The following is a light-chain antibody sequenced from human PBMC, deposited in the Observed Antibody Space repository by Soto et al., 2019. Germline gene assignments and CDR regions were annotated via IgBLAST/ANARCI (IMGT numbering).Light chain of an antibody. V-gene: IGKV3-20*01. J-gene: IGKJ5*01. CDR2: GAS. CDR1: QSVSSSY. Sequence: EIVLTQSPGTLSLSPGERATLSCRASQSVSSSYLAWYQQKPGQAPRLLIYGASSRATGIPDRFSGSGSGTDFTLTISRLEPEDFAVYYCQHYDSSPITFGQGTRLDIK. CDR3: QHYDSSPIT.